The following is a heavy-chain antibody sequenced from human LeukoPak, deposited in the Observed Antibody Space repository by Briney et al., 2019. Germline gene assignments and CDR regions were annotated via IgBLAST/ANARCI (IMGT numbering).Heavy chain of an antibody. J-gene: IGHJ3*02. Sequence: ASVKVSCKASGGTFSSYAISWVRRAPGQGLEWMGGIIPIFGTANYAQKFQGRVTITADKSTSTAYMELSSLRSEDTAVYYCASEKYYYGSGSFMGANSWGQGTMVTVSS. V-gene: IGHV1-69*06. CDR2: IIPIFGTA. CDR1: GGTFSSYA. D-gene: IGHD3-10*01. CDR3: ASEKYYYGSGSFMGANS.